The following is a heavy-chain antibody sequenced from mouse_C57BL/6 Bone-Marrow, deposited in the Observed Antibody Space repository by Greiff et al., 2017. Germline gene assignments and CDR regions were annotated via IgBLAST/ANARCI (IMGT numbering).Heavy chain of an antibody. D-gene: IGHD1-1*01. J-gene: IGHJ4*01. CDR3: ARYMRYGSSYAMDY. CDR2: IRNKANGYTT. CDR1: GFTFTDYY. Sequence: EVKVVESGGGLVQPGGSLSLSCAASGFTFTDYYMSWVRQPPGKALEWLGFIRNKANGYTTEYSASVKGRFTISRDNSQSILYLQMNALRAEDSATYYCARYMRYGSSYAMDYWGQGTSVTVSS. V-gene: IGHV7-3*01.